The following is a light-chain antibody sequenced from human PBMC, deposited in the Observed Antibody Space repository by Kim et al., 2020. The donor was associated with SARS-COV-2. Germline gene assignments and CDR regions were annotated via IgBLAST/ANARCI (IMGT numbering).Light chain of an antibody. CDR1: KLGDKY. Sequence: VYPGQTARITCSGDKLGDKYASWYQQKPGQSPVLVIYQDTKRPSGIPERFSGSNSGNTATLTISGTQAMDEADYYCQAWDRSTAWVFGGGTQLTVL. CDR3: QAWDRSTAWV. CDR2: QDT. V-gene: IGLV3-1*01. J-gene: IGLJ3*02.